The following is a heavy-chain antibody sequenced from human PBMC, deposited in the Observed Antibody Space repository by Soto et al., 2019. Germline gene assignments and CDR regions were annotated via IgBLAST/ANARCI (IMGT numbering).Heavy chain of an antibody. D-gene: IGHD3-3*01. CDR2: IYSGHTT. J-gene: IGHJ4*02. Sequence: GGSLRLSCFASGFIVSSNQMSWVRQAPGKGLEWVSVIYSGHTTYYADSVEGRFTISRDDSKNTLYLQMNSLRVEDTAVYYCVRGPSDHKLRLVEWPYGDYWGQGAQVTVSS. CDR1: GFIVSSNQ. CDR3: VRGPSDHKLRLVEWPYGDY. V-gene: IGHV3-53*01.